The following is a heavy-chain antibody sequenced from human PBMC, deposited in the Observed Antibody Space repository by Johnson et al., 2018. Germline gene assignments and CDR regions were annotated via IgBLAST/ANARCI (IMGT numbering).Heavy chain of an antibody. J-gene: IGHJ3*02. CDR3: ARDSCAYSSSCQKVAFDI. CDR2: ISYDGSNK. Sequence: QVQLVEAGGGVVQPGRSLRLSCAASGFTFSSYGMHWVRQAPGKGLEWVAVISYDGSNKYYADSVKGRFTSSRDNSKNTLYLQMNSLRAEDTAVYYWARDSCAYSSSCQKVAFDIWGQGTMVTVSS. D-gene: IGHD6-13*01. CDR1: GFTFSSYG. V-gene: IGHV3-30*03.